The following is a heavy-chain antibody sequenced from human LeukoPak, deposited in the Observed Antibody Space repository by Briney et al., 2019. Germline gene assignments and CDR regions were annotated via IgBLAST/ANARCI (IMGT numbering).Heavy chain of an antibody. CDR2: IIPILGIA. D-gene: IGHD3-10*01. V-gene: IGHV1-69*04. CDR3: ATGAPTMVRGLVPY. J-gene: IGHJ4*02. Sequence: ASVKVSCKASGGTFSSYAISWVRQAPGQGLEWMGRIIPILGIANYAQKFQGRVTITADKSTSTAYMELSSLRSEDTAVYYCATGAPTMVRGLVPYWGQGTLVTVSS. CDR1: GGTFSSYA.